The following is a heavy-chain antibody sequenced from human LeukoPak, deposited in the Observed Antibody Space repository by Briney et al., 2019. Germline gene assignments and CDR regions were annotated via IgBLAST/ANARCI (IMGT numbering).Heavy chain of an antibody. CDR3: ARRIAAAGTDFDY. D-gene: IGHD6-13*01. V-gene: IGHV4-34*01. CDR1: GGSFSGYY. CDR2: INHSGST. J-gene: IGHJ4*02. Sequence: SETLSLTCAVYGGSFSGYYWSWIRQPPGKGLEWIGEINHSGSTNYNPSLKSRVTISVDTSKNQFFLKLSSVTAADTAVYYCARRIAAAGTDFDYWGQGTLVTVSS.